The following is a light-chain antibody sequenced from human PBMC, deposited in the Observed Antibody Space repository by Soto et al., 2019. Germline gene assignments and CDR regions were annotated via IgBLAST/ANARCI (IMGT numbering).Light chain of an antibody. J-gene: IGLJ3*02. Sequence: SALTQPASVSGSPGQSSTISCTGTISDIGGYKYVSWYQQHPGKAPKLIIFEVSNRPSGVSDRFSGSNSGNTASLTISGLQAEDEADYYCTSYSRYSVLVFGGGTKVTVL. CDR3: TSYSRYSVLV. CDR2: EVS. V-gene: IGLV2-14*01. CDR1: ISDIGGYKY.